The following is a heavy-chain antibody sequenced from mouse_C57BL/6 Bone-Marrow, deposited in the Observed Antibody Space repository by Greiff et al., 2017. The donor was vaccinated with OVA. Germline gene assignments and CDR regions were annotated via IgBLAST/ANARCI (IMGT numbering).Heavy chain of an antibody. Sequence: VQLKESGGDLVKPGGSLKLSCAASGFTFSSYGMSWVRQTPDKRLEWVATISSGGSYTYSPDSVKGRFTISRDNAKNTLYLQMSSLKSEDTAMYYCARHRGPTITTVVPWYFDVWGTGTTVTVSS. D-gene: IGHD1-1*01. V-gene: IGHV5-6*01. CDR2: ISSGGSYT. J-gene: IGHJ1*03. CDR1: GFTFSSYG. CDR3: ARHRGPTITTVVPWYFDV.